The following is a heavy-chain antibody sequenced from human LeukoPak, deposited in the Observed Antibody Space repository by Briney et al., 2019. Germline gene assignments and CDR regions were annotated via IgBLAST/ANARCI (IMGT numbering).Heavy chain of an antibody. J-gene: IGHJ4*02. CDR2: INPANGAT. CDR1: GYTFTNCY. D-gene: IGHD1-26*01. Sequence: ASVKVSCKASGYTFTNCYMHWVRQAPGQGLEWMGIINPANGATSYAQKFQGRVTMTRDTSTSIVYMELNSLRPEDTAVYYCATAPPSGTYYYFDYWGQGTLVTVSS. V-gene: IGHV1-46*01. CDR3: ATAPPSGTYYYFDY.